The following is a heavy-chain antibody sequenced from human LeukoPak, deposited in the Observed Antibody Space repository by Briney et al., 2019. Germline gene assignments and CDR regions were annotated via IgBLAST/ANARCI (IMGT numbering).Heavy chain of an antibody. J-gene: IGHJ4*02. V-gene: IGHV4-4*07. CDR3: ARTLWSGSYYFDY. D-gene: IGHD1-26*01. CDR1: GGSISSYY. CDR2: IDTSGNT. Sequence: SETLSLTCTVSGGSISSYYWSWIRQPAGKGLEWIGRIDTSGNTNYKPSLKSRVTMSVDTSKNQFSLKLSSVTAADTAVYYCARTLWSGSYYFDYWGQGTLVTVSS.